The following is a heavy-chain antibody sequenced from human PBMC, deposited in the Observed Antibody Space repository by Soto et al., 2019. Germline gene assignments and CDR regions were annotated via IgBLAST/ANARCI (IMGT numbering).Heavy chain of an antibody. V-gene: IGHV4-59*01. CDR2: IYYSGST. CDR1: GGSISSYY. Sequence: QVQLQESGPGLVKPSETLSLTCTVSGGSISSYYWSWIRQPPGKGLEWIGYIYYSGSTNYNPSLKSRVTISVDTSKNQFSLKLSSVTAADTAVYYCARDNPLPQGPLRDYYYYYMDVWGKGTTVTVSS. J-gene: IGHJ6*03. CDR3: ARDNPLPQGPLRDYYYYYMDV.